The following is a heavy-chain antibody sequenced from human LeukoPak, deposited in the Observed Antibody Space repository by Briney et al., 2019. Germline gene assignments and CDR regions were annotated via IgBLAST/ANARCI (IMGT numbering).Heavy chain of an antibody. J-gene: IGHJ2*01. CDR1: GGSINSYY. Sequence: SETLSLTCTVSGGSINSYYWSWIRQPPGKGLEWIGEINHSGSTNYNPSLKSRVTISVDTSKNQFSLKLSSVTAADTAVYYCARHLRSGYYRGNWYFDPWGRGTLVTVSS. CDR2: INHSGST. CDR3: ARHLRSGYYRGNWYFDP. D-gene: IGHD3-3*02. V-gene: IGHV4-34*01.